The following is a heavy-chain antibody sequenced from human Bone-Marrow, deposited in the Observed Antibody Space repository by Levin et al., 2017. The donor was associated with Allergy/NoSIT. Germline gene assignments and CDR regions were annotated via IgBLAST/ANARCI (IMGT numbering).Heavy chain of an antibody. CDR3: ARSFTMLRGGFDP. J-gene: IGHJ5*02. CDR2: IFHTGST. D-gene: IGHD3-10*01. V-gene: IGHV4-30-2*01. Sequence: SETLSLTCALSGGPISSGGSSWSWIRQPPGKGLEWIGYIFHTGSTYYNSSLKSRVTISVDRSKNQFSLKLTSVTAADTAVYYCARSFTMLRGGFDPWGQGILVTVSS. CDR1: GGPISSGGSS.